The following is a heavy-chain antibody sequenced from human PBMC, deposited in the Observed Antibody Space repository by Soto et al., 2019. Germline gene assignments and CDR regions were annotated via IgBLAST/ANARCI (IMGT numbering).Heavy chain of an antibody. D-gene: IGHD3-10*01. CDR3: VKNSGWFNT. CDR1: GFMFSTTD. J-gene: IGHJ5*02. V-gene: IGHV3-23*01. Sequence: GGSLRLSCAASGFMFSTTDMSWVRQAPGKGLEWLTTIEGSGEITYYADSVKGRFTISRDNSKSTVYLQMDGLTADDTAVYFCVKNSGWFNTWGQGTPVTVYS. CDR2: IEGSGEIT.